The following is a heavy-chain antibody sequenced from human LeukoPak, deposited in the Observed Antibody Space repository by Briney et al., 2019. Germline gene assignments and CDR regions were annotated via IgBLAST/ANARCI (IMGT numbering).Heavy chain of an antibody. CDR1: GFSLSTSGVG. Sequence: SGPTLVNPTQTLTLTCTFSGFSLSTSGVGVGWIRQPPGKALEWLALIYWDDDKRYSPSLNSRLTITKATSKNQVVLTMTNMDPVDTATYYCAHTFVRGPFFSYFDYWGQGTLVTVSS. CDR2: IYWDDDK. V-gene: IGHV2-5*02. CDR3: AHTFVRGPFFSYFDY. J-gene: IGHJ4*02. D-gene: IGHD3-10*01.